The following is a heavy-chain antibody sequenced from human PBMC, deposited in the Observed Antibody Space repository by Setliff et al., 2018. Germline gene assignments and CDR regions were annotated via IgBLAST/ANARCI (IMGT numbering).Heavy chain of an antibody. CDR2: IYPGDSDT. V-gene: IGHV5-51*01. CDR3: ARSDYGDYFAWDSYGMDV. CDR1: GYSFTSYW. J-gene: IGHJ6*02. Sequence: GESLKISCKGSGYSFTSYWIAWVRQMPGKGLGWMGIIYPGDSDTRYSPSFQGQVTISADRSTRTAYLQWSSLKASDTAFYYCARSDYGDYFAWDSYGMDVWGQGTTVTVSS. D-gene: IGHD4-17*01.